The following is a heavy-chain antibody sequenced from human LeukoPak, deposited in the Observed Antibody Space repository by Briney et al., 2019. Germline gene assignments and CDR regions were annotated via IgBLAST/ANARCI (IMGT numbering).Heavy chain of an antibody. CDR2: IFYNEGT. D-gene: IGHD2-2*01. Sequence: PSETLSLTCTVSSGSFRTYYWSWIRQPPGKGLEWIGYIFYNEGTSYNPSLKSRVTISVDASNNQLSLKVNSVTAADTAMYYCVKSNSRYQPWTLDIWGRGTMVTVSS. CDR1: SGSFRTYY. J-gene: IGHJ3*02. V-gene: IGHV4-59*01. CDR3: VKSNSRYQPWTLDI.